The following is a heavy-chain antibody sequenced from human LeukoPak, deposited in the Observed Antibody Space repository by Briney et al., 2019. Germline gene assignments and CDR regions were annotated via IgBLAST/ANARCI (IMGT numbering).Heavy chain of an antibody. V-gene: IGHV3-23*01. J-gene: IGHJ6*02. D-gene: IGHD2-15*01. CDR2: ISGSGNRT. CDR3: AKNLYCGGGGCYPSALGMDV. Sequence: KPGGSLRLSCAASGFTFSSYAMSWVRQAPGKGLEWVSSISGSGNRTYYADSVKGRFTISRDNSKNTLFLQMNSLRAEDTAVYYCAKNLYCGGGGCYPSALGMDVWGQGTTVTVSS. CDR1: GFTFSSYA.